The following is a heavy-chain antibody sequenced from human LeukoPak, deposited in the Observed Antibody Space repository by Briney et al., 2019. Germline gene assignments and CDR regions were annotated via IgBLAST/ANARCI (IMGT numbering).Heavy chain of an antibody. CDR2: IYYSGST. V-gene: IGHV4-59*01. Sequence: SETLSLTCTVSGGSISSYYWSWIRQPPGKGLEWLGYIYYSGSTNYNPSLKSRVTISVDTSKNQFSLKLGSVTAADTAVYYCARVVLVVPAATIRWFDPWGQGTLVTVSS. D-gene: IGHD2-2*01. J-gene: IGHJ5*02. CDR3: ARVVLVVPAATIRWFDP. CDR1: GGSISSYY.